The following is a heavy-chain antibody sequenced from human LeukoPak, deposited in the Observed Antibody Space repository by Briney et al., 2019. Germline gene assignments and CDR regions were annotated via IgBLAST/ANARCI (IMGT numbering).Heavy chain of an antibody. D-gene: IGHD6-19*01. CDR2: ISRSSSYI. CDR3: AKAYSSGWFLGY. V-gene: IGHV3-21*04. CDR1: GFTVSSNY. Sequence: KSGGSLRLSCAASGFTVSSNYMSWVRQAPGKGLEWVSSISRSSSYIYYADSVKGRFTLSRDNAKNTLYLQMNSLRAEGTAVYYCAKAYSSGWFLGYWGQGTLVTVSS. J-gene: IGHJ4*02.